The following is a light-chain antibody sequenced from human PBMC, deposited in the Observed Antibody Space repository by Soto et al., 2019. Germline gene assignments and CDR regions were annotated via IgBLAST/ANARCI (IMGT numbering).Light chain of an antibody. Sequence: EIVLTQSPATLSLSPGERATLSCRASQSVSSYLAWYQQKPGQAPRLLIYDTSNRATGIPARFSGSRSGTDFTLTISSLEPEDFAVYYCQQYGSSGTFGQGTKVDI. CDR1: QSVSSY. CDR2: DTS. V-gene: IGKV3-11*01. J-gene: IGKJ1*01. CDR3: QQYGSSGT.